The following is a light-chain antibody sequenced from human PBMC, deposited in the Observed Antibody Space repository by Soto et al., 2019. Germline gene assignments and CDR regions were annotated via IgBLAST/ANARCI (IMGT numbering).Light chain of an antibody. CDR2: STN. CDR3: VLYMGSGGPVV. V-gene: IGLV8-61*01. CDR1: SGSVSTSYY. J-gene: IGLJ2*01. Sequence: QTVVTQEPSFSVSPGGTVTLTCGLSSGSVSTSYYPSWYQQTPGQAPRTLIYSTNTRSSGVPDRFSGSILGNKAALTITGAQADDESDYDCVLYMGSGGPVVFGGGTKLTVL.